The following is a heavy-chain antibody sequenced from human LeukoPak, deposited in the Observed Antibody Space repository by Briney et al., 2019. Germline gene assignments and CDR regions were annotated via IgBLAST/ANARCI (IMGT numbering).Heavy chain of an antibody. CDR1: GFTFSSYS. V-gene: IGHV3-48*02. J-gene: IGHJ4*02. D-gene: IGHD1-26*01. CDR3: ERDRANSGIYYWDY. CDR2: ISSSSSTI. Sequence: GGSLRLSCAASGFTFSSYSMNWVRQAPGKGLEWVSYISSSSSTIYYADSVKGRFTISRDNAKNSLYLQMNSLRDEHTAVYYCERDRANSGIYYWDYWGQGTLVTVSS.